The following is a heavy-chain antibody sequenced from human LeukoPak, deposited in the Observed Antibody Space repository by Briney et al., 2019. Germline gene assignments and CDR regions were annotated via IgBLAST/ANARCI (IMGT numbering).Heavy chain of an antibody. CDR3: ARRGAMVRGVWAYYYYMDV. D-gene: IGHD3-10*01. CDR1: GRTFSSYA. J-gene: IGHJ6*03. CDR2: IIPIFGTA. V-gene: IGHV1-69*13. Sequence: GASVKVSCKPSGRTFSSYAISWVRQAPGQGLEWMGGIIPIFGTANYAQKFQGRVTITADESTSTAYMELSSLRSEDTAVYYCARRGAMVRGVWAYYYYMDVWGKGTTVTVSS.